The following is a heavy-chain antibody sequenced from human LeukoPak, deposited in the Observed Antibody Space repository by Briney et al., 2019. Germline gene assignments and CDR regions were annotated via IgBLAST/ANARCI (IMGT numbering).Heavy chain of an antibody. CDR2: ISSSSTYI. CDR3: ARDRVLIDY. Sequence: PGGSLRLSCAASGFTFSSYWMHWVRQAPGKGLVWVSSISSSSTYIYHADSVRGRFTISRDNAKNSLYLQMNSLRAENTAVYYCARDRVLIDYWGQGTLVTVSS. D-gene: IGHD4/OR15-4a*01. CDR1: GFTFSSYW. V-gene: IGHV3-21*01. J-gene: IGHJ4*02.